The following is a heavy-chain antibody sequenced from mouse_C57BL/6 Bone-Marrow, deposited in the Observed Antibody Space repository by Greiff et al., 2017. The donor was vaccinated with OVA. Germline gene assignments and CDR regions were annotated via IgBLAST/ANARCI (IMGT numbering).Heavy chain of an antibody. CDR1: GFNIKDDY. D-gene: IGHD4-1*01. J-gene: IGHJ4*01. CDR3: TTTDWDYAMDY. Sequence: QLQQSGAALVRPGASVKLSCTASGFNIKDDYMHWVKQRPEQGLEWIGWIDPENGDTEYASKFQGKATITADTSSNTAYLQLSSLTSEDTAVYYCTTTDWDYAMDYWGQGTSVTVSS. CDR2: IDPENGDT. V-gene: IGHV14-4*01.